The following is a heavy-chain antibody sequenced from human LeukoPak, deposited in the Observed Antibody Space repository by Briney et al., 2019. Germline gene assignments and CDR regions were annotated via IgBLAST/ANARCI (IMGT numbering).Heavy chain of an antibody. D-gene: IGHD5-12*01. CDR1: GFTFSSYA. Sequence: GGSLRLSCAASGFTFSSYAMSWVHQAPGKGLEWVSGISGSGTSTYYADSVKGRFTISRDNSKNTMSLQMNSLRAEDTALYYCARYSGWRTRYYYYGMDVWGQGTTVTVSS. CDR3: ARYSGWRTRYYYYGMDV. J-gene: IGHJ6*02. CDR2: ISGSGTST. V-gene: IGHV3-23*01.